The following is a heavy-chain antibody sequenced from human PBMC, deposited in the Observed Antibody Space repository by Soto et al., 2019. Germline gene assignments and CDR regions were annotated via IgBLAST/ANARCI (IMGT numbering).Heavy chain of an antibody. CDR1: GGSISSSSYF. Sequence: QLQLQESGPGLVKPSETLSLTCTVSGGSISSSSYFWGWIRQPPGKGLEWIGTIYYSGSTYSNPSLKSRVTISVDTSKNQFSLELHFVTAADTAVYYCARLQQQLVLWGQGTLVTVSS. CDR2: IYYSGST. V-gene: IGHV4-39*01. CDR3: ARLQQQLVL. D-gene: IGHD6-13*01. J-gene: IGHJ4*02.